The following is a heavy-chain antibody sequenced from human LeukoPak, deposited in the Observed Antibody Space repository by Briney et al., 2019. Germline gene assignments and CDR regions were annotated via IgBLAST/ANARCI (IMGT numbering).Heavy chain of an antibody. CDR3: ARSQSSSLIDY. CDR2: IWYDGSSK. D-gene: IGHD6-13*01. CDR1: GFSFSAYG. Sequence: GGSLRLSCAASGFSFSAYGVPWVRQAPGKGLEWVAVIWYDGSSKDYADSVKGRFTFSRDNSKNTLYLQMNSLTVEDTAVYYCARSQSSSLIDYWGQGTLVTVFS. V-gene: IGHV3-33*01. J-gene: IGHJ4*02.